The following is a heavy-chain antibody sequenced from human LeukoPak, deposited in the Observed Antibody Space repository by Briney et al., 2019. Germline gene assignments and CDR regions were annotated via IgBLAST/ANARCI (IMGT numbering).Heavy chain of an antibody. Sequence: GGSLRLSCAASGFTFSDYYMDWIRQAPGKGLEWVSYISSTGSLIHYADSVKGRFTISRDNAKNSVYLQMNSLRPEDTAVYYCAGDFWKGYWGQGTLVTVSS. J-gene: IGHJ4*02. V-gene: IGHV3-11*01. CDR3: AGDFWKGY. D-gene: IGHD3-3*01. CDR2: ISSTGSLI. CDR1: GFTFSDYY.